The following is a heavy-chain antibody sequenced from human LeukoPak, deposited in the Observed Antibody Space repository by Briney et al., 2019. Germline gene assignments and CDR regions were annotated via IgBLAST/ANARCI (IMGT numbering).Heavy chain of an antibody. CDR1: GYTFTGYY. D-gene: IGHD5-24*01. CDR2: INCNSGGT. J-gene: IGHJ4*02. Sequence: ASVKVSCKASGYTFTGYYMHWVRQAPGQGLEWMGCINCNSGGTNYAQKFQGRVTMTRDTSVNTAYMELSRLKSDDTAVYFCARHSPGLGPNTYNYVYWGQGSLVTVSS. V-gene: IGHV1-2*02. CDR3: ARHSPGLGPNTYNYVY.